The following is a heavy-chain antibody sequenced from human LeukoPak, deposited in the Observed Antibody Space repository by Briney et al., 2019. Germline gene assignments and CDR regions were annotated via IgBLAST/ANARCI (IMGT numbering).Heavy chain of an antibody. Sequence: PSETLSLTCTVSGGSISSGSYYWGWIRQPPGKGPEWIGSIYYSGSTYYNPSLKSRVTISVDTSKNQFSLKLSSVTAADTAVYYCARETYYYDSSGYYPFDYWGQGTLVTVSS. D-gene: IGHD3-22*01. CDR1: GGSISSGSYY. J-gene: IGHJ4*02. CDR3: ARETYYYDSSGYYPFDY. V-gene: IGHV4-39*07. CDR2: IYYSGST.